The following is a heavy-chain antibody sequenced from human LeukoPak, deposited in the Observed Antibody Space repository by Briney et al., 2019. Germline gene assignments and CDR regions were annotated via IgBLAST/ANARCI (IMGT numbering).Heavy chain of an antibody. D-gene: IGHD6-13*01. CDR3: VRGKAAAGAIWFDP. CDR1: GGSISGYY. J-gene: IGHJ5*02. CDR2: IYSSGST. V-gene: IGHV4-59*01. Sequence: SETLSLTCTVSGGSISGYYWTWIRQPPEKGLEWIGCIYSSGSTSYKPSLKSRITISVDTSKNQFSLNLSSVTAADTAVYYCVRGKAAAGAIWFDPWGQGTLVTVSS.